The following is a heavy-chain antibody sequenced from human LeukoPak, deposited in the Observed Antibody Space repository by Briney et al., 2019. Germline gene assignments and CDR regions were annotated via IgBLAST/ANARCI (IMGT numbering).Heavy chain of an antibody. CDR2: INHSGSI. D-gene: IGHD5-12*01. J-gene: IGHJ4*02. CDR3: ARARWLQFYYFDY. Sequence: SETLSLTCAVYGGSFSGYYWSWIRQPPGKGLEWIGEINHSGSINYNPSLKSRVTISVDTSKNQFSLKLSSVTAADTAVYYCARARWLQFYYFDYWGQGTLVTDSS. CDR1: GGSFSGYY. V-gene: IGHV4-34*01.